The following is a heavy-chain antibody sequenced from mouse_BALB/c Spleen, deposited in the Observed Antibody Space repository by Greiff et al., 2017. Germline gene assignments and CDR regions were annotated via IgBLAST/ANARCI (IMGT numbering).Heavy chain of an antibody. J-gene: IGHJ1*01. D-gene: IGHD1-1*01. CDR1: GFTFSSYT. CDR2: ISSGGSYT. Sequence: EVMLVESGGGLVKPGGSLKLSCAASGFTFSSYTMSWVRQTPEKRLEWVATISSGGSYTYYPDSVKGRFTISRDNAKNTLYLQMSSLKSEDTAMYYCTRELRPVYWYFDVWGAGTTVTVSS. CDR3: TRELRPVYWYFDV. V-gene: IGHV5-6-4*01.